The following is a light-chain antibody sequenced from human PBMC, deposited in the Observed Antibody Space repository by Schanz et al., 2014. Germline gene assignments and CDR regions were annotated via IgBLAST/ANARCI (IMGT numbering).Light chain of an antibody. CDR2: DAF. V-gene: IGKV3-11*01. CDR1: QSLSS. CDR3: QRRDNRPPRT. J-gene: IGKJ1*01. Sequence: EIVLTQSPATLSLSPGERATFSCRASQSLSSLAWYQQRRGQAPRLLIYDAFKRATGIPAMFSGSGSVTDFTLTINSLESEDFAVYYCQRRDNRPPRTFGPGTKGEIK.